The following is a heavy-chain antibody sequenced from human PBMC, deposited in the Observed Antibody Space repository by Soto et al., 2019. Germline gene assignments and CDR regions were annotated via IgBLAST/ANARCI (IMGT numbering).Heavy chain of an antibody. J-gene: IGHJ4*02. D-gene: IGHD3-10*01. V-gene: IGHV4-59*01. CDR3: ARYYGSGYHFDY. CDR2: IYYSGST. Sequence: SETLSLTCTVSGGSISSYYWSWIRQPPGKGLEWIGYIYYSGSTNYNPSLKSRVTISVDTSKNQFSLKLSSVTAADTAVYYCARYYGSGYHFDYWGQGTLVTVSS. CDR1: GGSISSYY.